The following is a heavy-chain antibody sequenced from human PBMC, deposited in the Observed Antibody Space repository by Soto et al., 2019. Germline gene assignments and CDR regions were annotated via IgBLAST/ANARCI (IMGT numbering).Heavy chain of an antibody. J-gene: IGHJ4*02. CDR1: GFTFGDYA. CDR3: TRDRDCSSTICYFLDY. V-gene: IGHV3-49*04. CDR2: IRSKAYGGTT. D-gene: IGHD2-2*01. Sequence: EVQLVESGGGLVQPGRSLRLSCTASGFTFGDYAMSWVRQAPGKGLEWVGFIRSKAYGGTTEYAASVKGRFTISRDDSKSIDYLQMNSLKTEDTAVYYCTRDRDCSSTICYFLDYWGQGTLVTVSS.